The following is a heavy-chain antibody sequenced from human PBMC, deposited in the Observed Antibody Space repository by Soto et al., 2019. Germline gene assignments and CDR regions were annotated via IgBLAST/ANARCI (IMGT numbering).Heavy chain of an antibody. CDR1: RFTLTRYS. V-gene: IGHV3-21*06. J-gene: IGHJ4*02. CDR3: ARESEDLTSNFDY. CDR2: ISSTTNYI. Sequence: PGGSLRLSCASSRFTLTRYSMDWVRQAPGKGLEWVSSISSTTNYIYYGDSMKGRFTISRDNAKNSLYLEMNSPRAEDTAVYYCARESEDLTSNFDYWGQGTLVTVSS.